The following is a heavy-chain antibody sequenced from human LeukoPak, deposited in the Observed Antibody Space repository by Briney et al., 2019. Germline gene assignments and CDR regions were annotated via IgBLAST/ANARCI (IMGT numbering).Heavy chain of an antibody. D-gene: IGHD3-10*01. Sequence: SETLSLTCAVYGGSFSGYSWNWIRQPPVKGLEWIGEINHSGGTNYNPSLKSRVTISVDTSKNQFSLKLSSVTAADTAVYYCARLGDYYGSGGYYMDVWGKGTTVTVSS. CDR3: ARLGDYYGSGGYYMDV. CDR1: GGSFSGYS. CDR2: INHSGGT. V-gene: IGHV4-34*01. J-gene: IGHJ6*03.